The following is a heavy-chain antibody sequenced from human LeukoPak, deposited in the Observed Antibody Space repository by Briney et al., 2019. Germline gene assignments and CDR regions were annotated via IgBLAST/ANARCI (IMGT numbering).Heavy chain of an antibody. CDR1: GYTFTGYY. V-gene: IGHV1-2*02. CDR3: ARDRDSYGLVDY. Sequence: ASVKVSCEASGYTFTGYYMHCVRQAPGQGLEWMGWINPNSGGTNYAQKFQGRVTMTRDTSISTAYMELSRLRSDDTAVYYCARDRDSYGLVDYWGQGTLVSVSS. J-gene: IGHJ4*02. CDR2: INPNSGGT. D-gene: IGHD5-18*01.